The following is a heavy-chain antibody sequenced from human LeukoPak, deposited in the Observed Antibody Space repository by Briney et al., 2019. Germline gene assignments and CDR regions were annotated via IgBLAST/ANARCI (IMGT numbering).Heavy chain of an antibody. CDR3: ARVVGYYYGMDV. D-gene: IGHD2-21*01. Sequence: PGGPLRLSCAASGFTFSSYEMNWVRQAPGKGLEWVSYISSSGSTIYYADSVKGRFTISRDNAKNSLYLQMNSLRAEDTAVYYCARVVGYYYGMDVWGQGTTVTVSS. V-gene: IGHV3-48*03. J-gene: IGHJ6*02. CDR2: ISSSGSTI. CDR1: GFTFSSYE.